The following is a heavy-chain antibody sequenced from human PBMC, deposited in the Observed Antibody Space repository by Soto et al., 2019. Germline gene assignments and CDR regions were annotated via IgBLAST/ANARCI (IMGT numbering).Heavy chain of an antibody. J-gene: IGHJ6*02. Sequence: QVQLVQSGAEVKKPGSSVKVSCKASGGTFSSYTISWVRQAPGQGLEWMGRIIPILGIANYAQKFQGRVTITADKSTSTAYMELSSLRSEDTAVYYCARDRSVLTTVTTTYYYYGMDVWGQGTTVTVSS. D-gene: IGHD4-17*01. CDR2: IIPILGIA. CDR3: ARDRSVLTTVTTTYYYYGMDV. CDR1: GGTFSSYT. V-gene: IGHV1-69*08.